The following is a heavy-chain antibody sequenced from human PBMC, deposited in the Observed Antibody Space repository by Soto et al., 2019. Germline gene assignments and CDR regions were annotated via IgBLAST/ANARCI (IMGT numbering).Heavy chain of an antibody. CDR3: AGAVSDFDVRRYRTSYFDQ. CDR1: GDYISNFY. D-gene: IGHD3-10*02. J-gene: IGHJ4*02. CDR2: ISYSGNT. Sequence: TLSLTWTVSGDYISNFYCSWLGQPPGKCLEWIGYISYSGNTNYNPSLKSRVSISVDTSKNQLSLNLTSVTAADTAVYYCAGAVSDFDVRRYRTSYFDQWGQGILVTVSS. V-gene: IGHV4-59*01.